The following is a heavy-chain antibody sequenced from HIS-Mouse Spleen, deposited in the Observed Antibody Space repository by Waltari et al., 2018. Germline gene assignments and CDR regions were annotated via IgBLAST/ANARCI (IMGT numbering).Heavy chain of an antibody. CDR3: AREIPYSSSWYDWYFDL. CDR2: IYYNGNT. J-gene: IGHJ2*01. D-gene: IGHD6-13*01. Sequence: QLQLQESGPGLVKPSETLSLTCTVSGGSISSSSYYWGWIRQPPGKGLGWIGSIYYNGNTYYTPSLKSRFTISVDTSKSQFSLKLSSVTAADTAVYYCAREIPYSSSWYDWYFDLWGRGTLVTVSS. V-gene: IGHV4-39*07. CDR1: GGSISSSSYY.